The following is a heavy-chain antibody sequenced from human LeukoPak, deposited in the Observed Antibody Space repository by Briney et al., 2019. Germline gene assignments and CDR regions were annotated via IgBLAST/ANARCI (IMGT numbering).Heavy chain of an antibody. J-gene: IGHJ4*02. CDR2: ISGSGGST. V-gene: IGHV3-23*01. CDR1: GFTFGSYA. CDR3: AKYYGSGSYKPYDY. Sequence: PGGSLRLSCAASGFTFGSYAMHWVRQAPGKGLEWVSAISGSGGSTYYADSVKGRFTISRDNSKNTLYLQMNSLRAEDTAVYSCAKYYGSGSYKPYDYWGQGTLVTVSS. D-gene: IGHD3-10*01.